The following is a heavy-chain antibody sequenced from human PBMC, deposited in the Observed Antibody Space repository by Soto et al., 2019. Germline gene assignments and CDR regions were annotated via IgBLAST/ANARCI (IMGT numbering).Heavy chain of an antibody. D-gene: IGHD6-19*01. CDR1: GFTFSNAW. J-gene: IGHJ3*02. CDR2: IKKRADGGTA. Sequence: EVQLVESGGGLVQPGGSLRLSCAASGFTFSNAWMNWVRQAPGKGLEWIGRIKKRADGGTADHATPVKGRFTISRDDSKNTLYLQMNSLRDEDSALYYCARASGWYPSDAFEIWGQGTPVTVSS. V-gene: IGHV3-15*01. CDR3: ARASGWYPSDAFEI.